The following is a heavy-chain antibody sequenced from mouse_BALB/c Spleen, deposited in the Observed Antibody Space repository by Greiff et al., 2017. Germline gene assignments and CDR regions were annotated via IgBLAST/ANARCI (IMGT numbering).Heavy chain of an antibody. CDR1: GFTFSDYY. Sequence: EVQRVESGGGLVKPGGSLKLSCAASGFTFSDYYMYWVRQTPEKRLEWVATISDGGSYTYYPDSVKGRFTISRDNAKNNLYLQMSSLKSEDTAMYYCASDEDYAMDYWGQGTSVTVSS. J-gene: IGHJ4*01. CDR2: ISDGGSYT. CDR3: ASDEDYAMDY. V-gene: IGHV5-4*02.